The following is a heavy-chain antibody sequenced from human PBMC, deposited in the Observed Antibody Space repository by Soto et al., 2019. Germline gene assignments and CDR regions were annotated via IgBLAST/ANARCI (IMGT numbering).Heavy chain of an antibody. V-gene: IGHV3-30*18. D-gene: IGHD2-2*01. CDR1: GFNFNRFG. CDR3: AKDRGLVAQGGMDV. CDR2: ISFNTTNK. Sequence: GSLRLSCEDSGFNFNRFGMHWVRQAPGEGLEWVAVISFNTTNKYYADSVKGRFTISRDNSKNTLYLQMNSLRAEDTAVYYCAKDRGLVAQGGMDVWGQGTTVTVSS. J-gene: IGHJ6*02.